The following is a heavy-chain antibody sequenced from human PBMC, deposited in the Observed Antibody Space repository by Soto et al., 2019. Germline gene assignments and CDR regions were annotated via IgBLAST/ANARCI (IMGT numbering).Heavy chain of an antibody. CDR1: GFTFSNYA. D-gene: IGHD2-2*01. J-gene: IGHJ6*02. CDR2: IIGRGGST. CDR3: AKDWSCSSTSCHFTPYTTHMDV. Sequence: PGGSLRLSCAASGFTFSNYAMTWVRQAPGKGLEWISSIIGRGGSTYYAESVRGRFTISRDNSKNTVYLQMDSLRAEDTAVYYCAKDWSCSSTSCHFTPYTTHMDVWGQGTTVTVSS. V-gene: IGHV3-23*01.